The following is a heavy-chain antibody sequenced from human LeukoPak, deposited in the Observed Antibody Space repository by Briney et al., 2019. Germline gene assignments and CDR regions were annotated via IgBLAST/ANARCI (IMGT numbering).Heavy chain of an antibody. Sequence: PSETLSLTCTVSGGSISSYYWSWIRQPPGKGLEWIGYIYYSGSTNYNPSLKSRVTISVDTSKTQSSLKLSSVTAADTAVYYCAREHSKYNWFDPWGQGNLVTVSS. J-gene: IGHJ5*02. CDR1: GGSISSYY. CDR2: IYYSGST. CDR3: AREHSKYNWFDP. D-gene: IGHD6-13*01. V-gene: IGHV4-59*01.